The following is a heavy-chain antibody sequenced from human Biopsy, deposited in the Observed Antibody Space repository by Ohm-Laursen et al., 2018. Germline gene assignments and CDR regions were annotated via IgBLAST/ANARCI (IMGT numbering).Heavy chain of an antibody. CDR1: GGSVSSNVAY. V-gene: IGHV4-39*01. CDR2: IFYSGIT. Sequence: SDTLSLTCTVSGGSVSSNVAYWAWIRQPPGKGLESIGSIFYSGITYYNPSLQSRVTMSVDTSKNQFSLNQTSVTAADTAVYYCARHPTGFWFDPWGQGTLVIVSS. J-gene: IGHJ5*02. CDR3: ARHPTGFWFDP.